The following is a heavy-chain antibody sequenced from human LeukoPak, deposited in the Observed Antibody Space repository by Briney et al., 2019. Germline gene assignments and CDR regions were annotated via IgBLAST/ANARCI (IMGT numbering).Heavy chain of an antibody. V-gene: IGHV4-59*01. CDR1: GGSISSTY. CDR2: IYYSGPT. D-gene: IGHD6-13*01. CDR3: ARGVYIAAGQYGY. J-gene: IGHJ4*02. Sequence: PSQSLSLTCTVAGGSISSTYWGWIRQPAGKGLGWIGYIYYSGPTTYNPSLKSRVTISVDTSKNQFSLKLSSLTAADTAVYYCARGVYIAAGQYGYWGQGTLVTVSS.